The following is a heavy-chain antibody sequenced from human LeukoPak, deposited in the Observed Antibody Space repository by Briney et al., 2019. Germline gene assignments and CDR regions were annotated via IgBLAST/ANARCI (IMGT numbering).Heavy chain of an antibody. CDR3: AKDLQVVVKRGGFDY. J-gene: IGHJ4*02. D-gene: IGHD3-22*01. Sequence: PGGSLRLSCAASGLIFSSYGMHWVRQAPGKGLEWVAVIWYDGTNKYYADSVKGRFTISRDNSKNTLYLQMNSLRAEDTAVYYCAKDLQVVVKRGGFDYWGQGTLVTVSS. CDR1: GLIFSSYG. V-gene: IGHV3-33*06. CDR2: IWYDGTNK.